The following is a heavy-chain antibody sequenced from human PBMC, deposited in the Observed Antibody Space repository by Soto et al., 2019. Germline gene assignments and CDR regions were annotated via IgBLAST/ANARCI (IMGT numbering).Heavy chain of an antibody. CDR2: IKSDGGGT. V-gene: IGHV3-74*01. CDR1: GFTFSSYW. CDR3: ARGDGDRFDGNCYLARH. Sequence: EVQLVDSVGGSIQPGGSLRLSCVASGFTFSSYWMHWVRQAPGKVLVWGSRIKSDGGGTYYADSWEGRLTISRDNAKNTLSVQMDRRRAEDTAVDYCARGDGDRFDGNCYLARHWGQGTLVTVSS. D-gene: IGHD2-2*03. J-gene: IGHJ4*02.